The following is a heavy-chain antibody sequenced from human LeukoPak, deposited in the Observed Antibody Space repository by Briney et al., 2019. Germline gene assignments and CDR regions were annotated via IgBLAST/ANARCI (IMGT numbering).Heavy chain of an antibody. CDR3: ARMYYDFWSGPSGYFDY. Sequence: ASVKVSCKASGYTFTSYYMHWARQAPGQGLEWMGWINPNSGGTNYAQKFQGRVTMTRDTSISTAYMELSRLRSDDTAVYYCARMYYDFWSGPSGYFDYWGQGTLVTVSS. CDR2: INPNSGGT. D-gene: IGHD3-3*01. V-gene: IGHV1-2*02. J-gene: IGHJ4*02. CDR1: GYTFTSYY.